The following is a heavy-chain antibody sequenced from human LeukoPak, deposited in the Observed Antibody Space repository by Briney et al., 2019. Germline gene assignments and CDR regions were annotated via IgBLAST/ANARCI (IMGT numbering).Heavy chain of an antibody. J-gene: IGHJ4*02. CDR1: GGSISSSSYY. D-gene: IGHD3-16*01. CDR3: ARVYERGEPLSGVFDY. Sequence: SETLSLTCTVSGGSISSSSYYWGWIRQPPGKGLEWIGSIYYSGSTYYDPSLKSRVTISVDTSKNQFSLKLSSVTAADTAVYYCARVYERGEPLSGVFDYWGQGTLVTVSS. V-gene: IGHV4-39*07. CDR2: IYYSGST.